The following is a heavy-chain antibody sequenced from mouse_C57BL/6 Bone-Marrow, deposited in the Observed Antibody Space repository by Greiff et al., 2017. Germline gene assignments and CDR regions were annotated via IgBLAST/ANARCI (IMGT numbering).Heavy chain of an antibody. CDR2: LFPGSGST. Sequence: SGPELVKPGASVKISCKASGYTFTDYYINWVKQRPGQGLEWIGWLFPGSGSTYYNEKFKGKATLTVDKSSSTAYMLLSSLTSEDSAVYFWSRWDHYGSTFAYWGQGTLVTVSA. J-gene: IGHJ3*01. V-gene: IGHV1-75*01. CDR3: SRWDHYGSTFAY. CDR1: GYTFTDYY. D-gene: IGHD1-1*01.